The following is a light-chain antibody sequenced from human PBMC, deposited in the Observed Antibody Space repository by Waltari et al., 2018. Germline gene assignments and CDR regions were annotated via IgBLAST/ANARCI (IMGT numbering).Light chain of an antibody. J-gene: IGKJ2*01. V-gene: IGKV3-20*01. CDR2: GAS. CDR1: QSVSSD. Sequence: EIVLTQSPGTLSLSPGERATLSCRASQSVSSDLAWYQQKPGQAPRLLIYGASSRATGIPDRFRGSGSGTDFTLTISRLEPEDFAVYYCQQYGSSSYTFGQGTELEIK. CDR3: QQYGSSSYT.